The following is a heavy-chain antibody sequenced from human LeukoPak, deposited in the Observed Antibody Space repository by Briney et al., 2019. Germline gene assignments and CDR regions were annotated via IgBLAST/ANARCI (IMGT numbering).Heavy chain of an antibody. CDR2: VRYDESTK. CDR1: GSTFSNYG. V-gene: IGHV3-30*02. D-gene: IGHD2-2*01. CDR3: AKDVPAAYFDY. J-gene: IGHJ4*02. Sequence: GGSLRLSCAASGSTFSNYGMHWVRQAPGKGLEWVAFVRYDESTKFYADSVKGRFTISRDNSKTTLYLQMNSLRPEDTAVYYCAKDVPAAYFDYWGQGTLVTVSS.